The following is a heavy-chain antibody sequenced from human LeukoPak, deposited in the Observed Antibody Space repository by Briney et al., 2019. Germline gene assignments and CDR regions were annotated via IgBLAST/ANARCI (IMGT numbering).Heavy chain of an antibody. V-gene: IGHV1-69*05. CDR3: ARVWFGELLMDY. Sequence: SVKVSCKASGGTFSSYAISWVRQAPGQGLEWMGRIIPIFGTANYAQKFQGRVTTTTDESTSTAYMELSSLRSEDTAVYYCARVWFGELLMDYWGQGTLVTVSS. J-gene: IGHJ4*02. CDR1: GGTFSSYA. D-gene: IGHD3-10*01. CDR2: IIPIFGTA.